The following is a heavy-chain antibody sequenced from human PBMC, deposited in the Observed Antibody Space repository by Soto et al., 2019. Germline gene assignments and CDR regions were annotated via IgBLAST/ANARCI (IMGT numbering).Heavy chain of an antibody. J-gene: IGHJ3*02. CDR3: AREGLYGSIQDNTFDI. V-gene: IGHV1-8*01. CDR2: MNPNSGNT. D-gene: IGHD6-19*01. Sequence: QVQLVQSGAEVKRSGASVRISCKASGYTFNRHDINWVRQATGQGNEGIGWMNPNSGNTGYAQKCQGRVTMTRDSSITTAYMDLSSLTSEDTAIYYCAREGLYGSIQDNTFDIWGQGTMVSGSS. CDR1: GYTFNRHD.